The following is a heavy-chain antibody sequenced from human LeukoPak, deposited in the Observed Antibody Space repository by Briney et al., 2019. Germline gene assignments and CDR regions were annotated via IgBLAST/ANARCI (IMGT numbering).Heavy chain of an antibody. J-gene: IGHJ4*02. Sequence: GASVKVSCKASGYTFTSYYMHWVRQAPGQGLEWMGIINPSGGSTSYAQKFQGRVTMTRDTSTSTVYMELSSLRSEDTAVYYCARDLAVVPAANVGFDYWGQGTLVTVSS. D-gene: IGHD2-2*01. CDR3: ARDLAVVPAANVGFDY. V-gene: IGHV1-46*01. CDR1: GYTFTSYY. CDR2: INPSGGST.